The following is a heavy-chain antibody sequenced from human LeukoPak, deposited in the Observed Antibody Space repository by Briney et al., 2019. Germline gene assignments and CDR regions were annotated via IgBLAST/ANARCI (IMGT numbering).Heavy chain of an antibody. V-gene: IGHV3-7*01. CDR1: GFTFSTYW. J-gene: IGHJ4*02. CDR3: TRNKRGDY. Sequence: GGSLRLSCTVSGFTFSTYWMSWARQAPGKGLEWVANIKYDGSVKYYVDSVKGRFTISRDNAKNSLSLQMNSLRAEDSAMYYCTRNKRGDYWGQGTLVTVSS. D-gene: IGHD1-1*01. CDR2: IKYDGSVK.